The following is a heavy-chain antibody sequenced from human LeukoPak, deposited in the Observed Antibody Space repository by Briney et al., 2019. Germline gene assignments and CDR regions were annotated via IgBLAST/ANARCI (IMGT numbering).Heavy chain of an antibody. CDR3: ARHGQEGDQFGSGSYNAYDI. CDR1: GGSISSDY. D-gene: IGHD3-10*01. CDR2: ISYSGST. Sequence: PSETLSLTCTVSGGSISSDYWTWIRQPPGKRLEWIGYISYSGSTNYNPSLKSRVTISADTSKNQFSLKLRSVTAADTALYYCARHGQEGDQFGSGSYNAYDIWGQGTLATVSS. V-gene: IGHV4-59*08. J-gene: IGHJ3*02.